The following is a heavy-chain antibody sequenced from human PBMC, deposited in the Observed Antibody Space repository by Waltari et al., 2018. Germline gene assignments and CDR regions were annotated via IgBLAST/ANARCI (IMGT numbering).Heavy chain of an antibody. Sequence: QVQLQQWGAGLLTPSETLSLTCAVYGGSCSGYYWSWIRQPPGKGLEWIGEINHSGSTNYNPSLKSRVTISVDTSKNQFSLKLSSVTAADTAVYYCARVRVTMIVVVIIRYYFDYWGQGTLVTVSS. CDR1: GGSCSGYY. V-gene: IGHV4-34*01. CDR2: INHSGST. J-gene: IGHJ4*02. D-gene: IGHD3-22*01. CDR3: ARVRVTMIVVVIIRYYFDY.